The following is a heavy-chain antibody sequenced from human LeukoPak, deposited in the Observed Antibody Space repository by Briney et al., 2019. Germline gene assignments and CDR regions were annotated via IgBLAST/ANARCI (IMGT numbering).Heavy chain of an antibody. CDR3: ARVVIDLYYYGMDV. D-gene: IGHD3-22*01. CDR1: GYTFTSYD. J-gene: IGHJ6*02. Sequence: ASVTVSFKASGYTFTSYDINWVRQATGQGVEWMGWMNPNSGNTGYAQKFQGRVTMTRNTSISTAYMELSSLRSEDTAVYYCARVVIDLYYYGMDVWGQGTLVTVSS. V-gene: IGHV1-8*01. CDR2: MNPNSGNT.